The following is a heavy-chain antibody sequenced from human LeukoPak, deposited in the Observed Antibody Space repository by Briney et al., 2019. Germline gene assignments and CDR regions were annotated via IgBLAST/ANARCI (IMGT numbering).Heavy chain of an antibody. Sequence: GGSLRLSCAASGFTFSSYRMTWVRQAPGKGLEWVSSISSSSSYIYYADSVKGRFTISRDNAKNSLYLQMNSLRAEDTAVYYCARVDGYFRQDDYWGQGTLVTVSS. D-gene: IGHD2-2*03. CDR1: GFTFSSYR. V-gene: IGHV3-21*01. J-gene: IGHJ4*02. CDR2: ISSSSSYI. CDR3: ARVDGYFRQDDY.